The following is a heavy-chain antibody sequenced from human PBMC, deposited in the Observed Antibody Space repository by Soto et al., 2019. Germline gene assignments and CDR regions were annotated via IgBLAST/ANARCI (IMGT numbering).Heavy chain of an antibody. Sequence: QVQLVESGGGVVQPGGSLRLSCTTSGFTFNTYGMHWVRQAPGKGLEWVAIIWYDGSNKYYADSVKGRFTISRGNSKNTLYLQMNSLRAEDTALYYCARADCTGAYCYSWPFNYGVDVWGQGTTVTVSS. D-gene: IGHD2-15*01. CDR2: IWYDGSNK. J-gene: IGHJ6*02. V-gene: IGHV3-33*08. CDR3: ARADCTGAYCYSWPFNYGVDV. CDR1: GFTFNTYG.